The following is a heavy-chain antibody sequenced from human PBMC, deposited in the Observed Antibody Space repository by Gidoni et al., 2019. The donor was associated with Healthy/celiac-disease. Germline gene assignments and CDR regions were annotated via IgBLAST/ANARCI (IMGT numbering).Heavy chain of an antibody. D-gene: IGHD4-17*01. CDR1: GFTFRDYY. CDR2: ISSSSSYT. CDR3: ARDSTVVTRGIFDY. J-gene: IGHJ4*02. V-gene: IGHV3-11*05. Sequence: QVQLVEAGGGLVKPGGSLRLSCAASGFTFRDYYMSWIRQGPGKGLEWVSYISSSSSYTNYADSVKGRFTISRDNAKNSLYLQMNSLRAEDTAVYYCARDSTVVTRGIFDYWGQGTLVTVSS.